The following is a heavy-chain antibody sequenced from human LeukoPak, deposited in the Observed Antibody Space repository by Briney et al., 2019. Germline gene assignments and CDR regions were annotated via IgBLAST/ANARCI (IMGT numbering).Heavy chain of an antibody. CDR3: AKDVVVGEFDY. CDR2: ISSSGSTI. Sequence: GGSLRLSCAASGFTFSSYEMNWVRQAPGKGLEWVSYISSSGSTIYYADSVKGRFTISRDNSKNTLYLQMNSLRAEDTAVYYCAKDVVVGEFDYWGQGTLVTVSS. J-gene: IGHJ4*02. D-gene: IGHD1-26*01. V-gene: IGHV3-48*03. CDR1: GFTFSSYE.